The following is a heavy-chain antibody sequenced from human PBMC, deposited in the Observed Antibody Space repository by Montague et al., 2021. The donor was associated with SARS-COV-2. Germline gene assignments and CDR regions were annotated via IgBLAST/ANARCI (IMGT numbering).Heavy chain of an antibody. Sequence: SETLSLTCTVSGGSVSSYYWSWIRQSPGKGLQWLGYIYYSGSTDYNPSLKSRVTMSVDTSKNQLSLRLNSVTTADTAVYFCARAGGFYDYWSGYSSSAGFFDPWGQGILVTVSP. CDR1: GGSVSSYY. J-gene: IGHJ5*02. CDR3: ARAGGFYDYWSGYSSSAGFFDP. D-gene: IGHD3-3*01. CDR2: IYYSGST. V-gene: IGHV4-59*02.